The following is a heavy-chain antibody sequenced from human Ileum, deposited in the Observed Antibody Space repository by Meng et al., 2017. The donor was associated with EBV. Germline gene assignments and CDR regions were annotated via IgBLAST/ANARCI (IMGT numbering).Heavy chain of an antibody. J-gene: IGHJ4*02. CDR2: ISHSGST. CDR3: ARASVGTTPGDY. Sequence: QVQLQESGPGLVKPSGXLSLTCAVSGGSFSSSNWWSWVRQTPGKGLEWIGEISHSGSTHYNPSLKSRVTISVDKSKNQFSLKLSSVTAADTAVYYCARASVGTTPGDYWGQGTLVTVSS. CDR1: GGSFSSSNW. V-gene: IGHV4-4*02. D-gene: IGHD1-26*01.